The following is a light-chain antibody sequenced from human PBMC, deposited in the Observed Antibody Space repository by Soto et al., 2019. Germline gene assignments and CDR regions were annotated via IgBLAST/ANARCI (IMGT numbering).Light chain of an antibody. CDR1: SSDVGAYNY. CDR3: NSYTRSSRYV. J-gene: IGLJ1*01. V-gene: IGLV2-14*03. Sequence: QSALPQPASVSASLGQPITISCTGTSSDVGAYNYVYWYQQHPGKAPKLIIYDVSNRPSGIPNRFSGSKSGNTASLTISGLQAEDAAYYYCNSYTRSSRYVFGTGTKVTVL. CDR2: DVS.